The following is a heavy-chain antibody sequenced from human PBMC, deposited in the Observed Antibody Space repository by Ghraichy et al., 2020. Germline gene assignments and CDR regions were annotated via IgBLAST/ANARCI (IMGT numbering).Heavy chain of an antibody. D-gene: IGHD5-18*01. CDR2: IYYSGST. V-gene: IGHV4-31*03. CDR1: GGSISSGGYY. CDR3: AREIVDTAMVTRVPWFDP. Sequence: LSLTCTVSGGSISSGGYYWSWIRQHPGKGLEWIGYIYYSGSTYYNPSLKSRVTISVDTSKNQFSLKLSSVTAADTAVYYCAREIVDTAMVTRVPWFDPWGQGTLVTVSS. J-gene: IGHJ5*02.